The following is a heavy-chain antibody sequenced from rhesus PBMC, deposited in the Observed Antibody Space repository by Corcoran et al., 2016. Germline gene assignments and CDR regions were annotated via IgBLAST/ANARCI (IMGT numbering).Heavy chain of an antibody. CDR2: IGGSSGST. J-gene: IGHJ2*01. V-gene: IGHV4-127*01. CDR3: ARVWYYWYFDL. CDR1: GYSISSGYG. D-gene: IGHD2-21*01. Sequence: QVQLQESGPGLVKPSETLSLTCAVSGYSISSGYGWSWIRQPPGKGLEWIGYIGGSSGSTNYNPSLKSRVTISKDTSKNQFSLKLGSVTAADTAVYYCARVWYYWYFDLWGPGTPITISS.